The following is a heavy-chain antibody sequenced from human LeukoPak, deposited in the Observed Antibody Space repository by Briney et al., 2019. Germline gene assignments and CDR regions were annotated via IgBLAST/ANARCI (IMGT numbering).Heavy chain of an antibody. V-gene: IGHV3-23*01. D-gene: IGHD3-16*02. CDR2: IIGSSGTT. J-gene: IGHJ4*02. CDR1: GFTFSSYA. Sequence: PGGSLRLSCAASGFTFSSYALSWVRQAPGKGLEWVSGIIGSSGTTCYADSVKGRFTISGDKSRNTLYLQMNSLRAEDTAVYYCANSGDDYLWGSYRYLDYWGQGTLVTVSS. CDR3: ANSGDDYLWGSYRYLDY.